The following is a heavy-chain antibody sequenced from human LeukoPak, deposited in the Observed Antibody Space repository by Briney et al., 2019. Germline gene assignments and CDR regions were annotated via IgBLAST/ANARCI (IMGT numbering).Heavy chain of an antibody. CDR1: GGSISSSSYY. Sequence: SETLSLTCTVSGGSISSSSYYWGWIRQPRGKGLEWIGSIYYSGSTYYNPSLKSRVTISVDTSKNQFSLKLSSVTAADTAVYYCARGVVIAPQTFDYWGQGTLVTVSS. J-gene: IGHJ4*02. D-gene: IGHD2-21*01. CDR3: ARGVVIAPQTFDY. CDR2: IYYSGST. V-gene: IGHV4-39*07.